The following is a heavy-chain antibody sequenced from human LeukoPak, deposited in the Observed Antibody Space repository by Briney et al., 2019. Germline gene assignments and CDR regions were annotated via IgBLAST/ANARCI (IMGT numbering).Heavy chain of an antibody. CDR1: GFTFRNYG. Sequence: GTSLRLSCAASGFTFRNYGMHWVRQAPGKGLEWVAVIWYDGSNKYYADSVKGRFTISRDNSKNTLYLQMNSLRVEDTAVYYCVRRGEGATYDYWGQGTQVTVSS. CDR2: IWYDGSNK. CDR3: VRRGEGATYDY. J-gene: IGHJ4*02. V-gene: IGHV3-33*01. D-gene: IGHD1-26*01.